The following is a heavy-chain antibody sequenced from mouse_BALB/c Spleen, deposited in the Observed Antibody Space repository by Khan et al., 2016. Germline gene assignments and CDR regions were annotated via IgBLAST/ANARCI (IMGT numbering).Heavy chain of an antibody. J-gene: IGHJ3*01. CDR3: EGFAY. V-gene: IGHV6-6*02. CDR1: GFTFSNYW. CDR2: IRLKSNNYAT. Sequence: EVKLEESGGGLVQPGGSMKLSCVASGFTFSNYWMNWVRQSPEKGLEWVAEIRLKSNNYATHYAESVKGRFTISRDDSKISVYLQMNNLRAEDTGIYDCEGFAYWGQGTMVTVSA.